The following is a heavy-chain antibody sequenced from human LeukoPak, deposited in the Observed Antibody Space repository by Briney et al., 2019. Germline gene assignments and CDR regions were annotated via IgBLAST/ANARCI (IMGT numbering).Heavy chain of an antibody. V-gene: IGHV3-11*04. J-gene: IGHJ4*02. CDR3: TRDAALVPGKNF. D-gene: IGHD6-19*01. CDR1: GFTFSDYY. CDR2: ISYSGSTL. Sequence: PGGSLRLSCAASGFTFSDYYMSWLRQAPGKGLEWVSYISYSGSTLYYADSVKGRFTMSRDNAKNSVYLQMNSLRAEDTAVYYCTRDAALVPGKNFWGQGTLVTVSS.